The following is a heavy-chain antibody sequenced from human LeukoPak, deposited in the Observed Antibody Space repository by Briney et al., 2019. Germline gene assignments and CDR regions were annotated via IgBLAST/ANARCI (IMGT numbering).Heavy chain of an antibody. J-gene: IGHJ4*02. CDR2: ISSSSSYT. Sequence: QPGGSLRLSCAASGFTFSDYYMSWIRQAPGKGLEWVSYISSSSSYTNYADSVKGRFTISRDNAKNSLYLQMNSLRAEDTAVYYCARVYDYVWGSYRNFDYWGQGTLVTVSS. CDR3: ARVYDYVWGSYRNFDY. V-gene: IGHV3-11*06. CDR1: GFTFSDYY. D-gene: IGHD3-16*02.